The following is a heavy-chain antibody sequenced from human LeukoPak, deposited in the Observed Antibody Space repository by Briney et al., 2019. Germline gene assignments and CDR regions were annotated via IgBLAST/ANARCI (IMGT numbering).Heavy chain of an antibody. CDR1: GFTFSSYW. J-gene: IGHJ4*02. CDR3: ARGEYDYVWGSYRFDTVDY. Sequence: GGSLRLSCAASGFTFSSYWMHWVRQAPGKGLVWVSRINSDGSSTSYADSVKGRFTISRDNAKNTLYLQMNSLRAEDTAVYYCARGEYDYVWGSYRFDTVDYWGQGTLVTVSS. D-gene: IGHD3-16*02. CDR2: INSDGSST. V-gene: IGHV3-74*01.